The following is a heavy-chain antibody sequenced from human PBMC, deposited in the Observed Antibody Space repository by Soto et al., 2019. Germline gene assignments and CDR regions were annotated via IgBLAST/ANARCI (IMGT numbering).Heavy chain of an antibody. J-gene: IGHJ4*02. Sequence: GGSLRLSCAASGFTFDDYTMHWVRQAPGKGLEWVSLISWDGGSTYYADSVKGRFTISRDNSKNSLYLQMNSLRTEDTALYYCAKDILSSGYDLGRGSDFDYWGQGTLVTVSS. CDR2: ISWDGGST. CDR3: AKDILSSGYDLGRGSDFDY. CDR1: GFTFDDYT. V-gene: IGHV3-43*01. D-gene: IGHD5-12*01.